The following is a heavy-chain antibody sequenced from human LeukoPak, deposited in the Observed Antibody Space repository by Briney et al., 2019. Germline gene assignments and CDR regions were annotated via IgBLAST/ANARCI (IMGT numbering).Heavy chain of an antibody. Sequence: GGSLRLSCAASGFTFSSYAMSWVRQAPGKGLEWVSAISGGGGSTFYADSVKGRFTISRDNSKNTLYLQMNSLRAEDTAVYYCAEEASGGSCSDWGQGTLVTVSS. J-gene: IGHJ4*02. CDR1: GFTFSSYA. D-gene: IGHD2-15*01. CDR2: ISGGGGST. CDR3: AEEASGGSCSD. V-gene: IGHV3-23*01.